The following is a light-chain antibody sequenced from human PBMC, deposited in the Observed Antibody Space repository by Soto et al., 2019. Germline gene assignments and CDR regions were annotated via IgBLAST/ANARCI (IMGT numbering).Light chain of an antibody. Sequence: EIVMTQSPATLSVSPGERATLSCRASQSVSSNLAWYQQKPGQAARLLIYAASYLGNGVPSRFSGSGSGTYFTLTISSLQPEDLATYYCQQSYTTPLTFGGGTKVEIK. V-gene: IGKV3-15*01. CDR3: QQSYTTPLT. CDR2: AAS. J-gene: IGKJ4*01. CDR1: QSVSSN.